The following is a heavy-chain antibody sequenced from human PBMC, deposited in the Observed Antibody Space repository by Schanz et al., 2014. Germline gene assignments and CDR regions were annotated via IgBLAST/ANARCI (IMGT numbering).Heavy chain of an antibody. Sequence: QVHLVQSGAEVKKPGSSVKVSCKASGGTFSSDTFSWVRQAPGQGLEWMGRIVPIAGITNYAQRFQGRFTITADKSSDTAYMELSSLRSEDTAVYYCARERGLYDMGWFDPWGQGTLVTVSS. J-gene: IGHJ5*02. V-gene: IGHV1-69*08. CDR2: IVPIAGIT. D-gene: IGHD3-16*01. CDR3: ARERGLYDMGWFDP. CDR1: GGTFSSDT.